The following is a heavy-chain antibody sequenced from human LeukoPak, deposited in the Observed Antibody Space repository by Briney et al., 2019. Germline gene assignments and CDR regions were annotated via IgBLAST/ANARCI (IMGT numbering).Heavy chain of an antibody. CDR1: GFTFSSYW. D-gene: IGHD6-19*01. Sequence: GGSLRLSCAASGFTFSSYWMHWVRQAPGKGLVWVSRINSDGSSTGYADSVKGRFTISRDNAKNTPYLQMNSLRAEDTAVYYCARDMDSSGWNYYYGMDVWGQGTTVTVSS. V-gene: IGHV3-74*01. CDR3: ARDMDSSGWNYYYGMDV. J-gene: IGHJ6*02. CDR2: INSDGSST.